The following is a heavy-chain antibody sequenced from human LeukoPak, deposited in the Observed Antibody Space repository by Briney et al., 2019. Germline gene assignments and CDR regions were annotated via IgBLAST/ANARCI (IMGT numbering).Heavy chain of an antibody. CDR3: ASGIAARSGYYYYIDV. J-gene: IGHJ6*03. CDR1: GGTFSSYA. D-gene: IGHD6-6*01. V-gene: IGHV1-69*01. Sequence: SVKVSCKASGGTFSSYAISWVRQAPGQGLEWMGGIIPIFGTANYAQRFQGRVTITADESTSTAYMELSSLRSEDTAVYYCASGIAARSGYYYYIDVWGKGTAVTVSS. CDR2: IIPIFGTA.